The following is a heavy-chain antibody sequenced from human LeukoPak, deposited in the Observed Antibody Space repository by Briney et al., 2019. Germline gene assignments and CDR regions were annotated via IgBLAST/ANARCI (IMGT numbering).Heavy chain of an antibody. V-gene: IGHV4-34*01. CDR3: TRRAAATYYYYYYMDV. Sequence: SETLSLTCADYGGSFSGYYWSWIRQPPRKGLEWIGEINHSGSTNYNPSLKSRVTISVDTTKNQFSLKLRSMTAADTAVYYSTRRAAATYYYYYYMDVWGTGTTVTISS. CDR1: GGSFSGYY. CDR2: INHSGST. D-gene: IGHD2-15*01. J-gene: IGHJ6*03.